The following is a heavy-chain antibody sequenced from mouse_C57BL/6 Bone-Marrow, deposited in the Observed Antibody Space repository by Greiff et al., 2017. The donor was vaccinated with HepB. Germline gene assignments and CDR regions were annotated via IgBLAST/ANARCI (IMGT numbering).Heavy chain of an antibody. J-gene: IGHJ4*01. CDR3: EKYIDGLLRSYAMDC. CDR1: GFTFTDYY. Sequence: EVKLVESGGGLVQPGGSLSLSCAASGFTFTDYYMSWVRQPPGKALEWLGFIRNKANGYTTEYSASVKGRFTISRDNSQSILYLQMNALRAEDIATYYCEKYIDGLLRSYAMDCWGQGTSVTVSS. D-gene: IGHD2-3*01. V-gene: IGHV7-3*01. CDR2: IRNKANGYTT.